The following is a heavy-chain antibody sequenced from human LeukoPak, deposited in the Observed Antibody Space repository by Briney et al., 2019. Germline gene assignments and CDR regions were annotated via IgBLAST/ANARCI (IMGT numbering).Heavy chain of an antibody. J-gene: IGHJ4*02. D-gene: IGHD1-20*01. CDR3: TREGYNWNPSGFDY. V-gene: IGHV3-49*04. CDR1: GFTFGDYA. CDR2: IRSKAYGGTT. Sequence: GGSLRLSCTASGFTFGDYAMSWVRQAPGKGLEWVGFIRSKAYGGTTEYAASVKGRFTISRDDSKSIAYLQMNSLKTEDTAVYYCTREGYNWNPSGFDYWGQGTLVTVSS.